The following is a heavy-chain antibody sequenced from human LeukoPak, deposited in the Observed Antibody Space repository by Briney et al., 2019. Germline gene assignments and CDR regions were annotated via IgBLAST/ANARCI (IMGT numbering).Heavy chain of an antibody. CDR1: GFTFSSYA. J-gene: IGHJ4*02. CDR2: IYYSGST. V-gene: IGHV4-39*01. Sequence: GSLRLSCAGSGFTFSSYAMSWVRQAPGKGLEWIGSIYYSGSTYYNPSLKSRVTISVDTSKNQFSLKLSSVTAADTAVYYCARQSGYHRYYFDYWGQGTLVTVSS. D-gene: IGHD3-3*01. CDR3: ARQSGYHRYYFDY.